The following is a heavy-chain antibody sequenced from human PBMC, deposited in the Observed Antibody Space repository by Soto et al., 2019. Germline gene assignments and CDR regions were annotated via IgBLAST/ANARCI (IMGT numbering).Heavy chain of an antibody. CDR1: GYTFTSYG. V-gene: IGHV1-18*01. Sequence: ASVKVSCKASGYTFTSYGISWVRQAPGQGLEWMGWISAYNGNTNYAQKLQGRVTMTTDTSTSTAYMELRSLRSDDTAVYYCATDVTIFGVVIIGYYYYGMDVWGQGTTVTVSS. D-gene: IGHD3-3*01. CDR2: ISAYNGNT. J-gene: IGHJ6*02. CDR3: ATDVTIFGVVIIGYYYYGMDV.